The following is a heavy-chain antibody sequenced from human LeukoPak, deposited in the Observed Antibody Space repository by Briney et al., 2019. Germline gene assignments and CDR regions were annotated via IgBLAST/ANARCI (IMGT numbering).Heavy chain of an antibody. J-gene: IGHJ4*02. CDR1: GFTFSSYG. D-gene: IGHD3-10*01. CDR3: AKDLHYGSADY. V-gene: IGHV3-30*02. Sequence: GGSLRLSCAASGFTFSSYGMHWVRQAPGKGLEWVASIRFDGSHKSYADSVKGRFTISRDNAKNALYLQMNSLRAEDTAVYYCAKDLHYGSADYWGQGTLVTVSS. CDR2: IRFDGSHK.